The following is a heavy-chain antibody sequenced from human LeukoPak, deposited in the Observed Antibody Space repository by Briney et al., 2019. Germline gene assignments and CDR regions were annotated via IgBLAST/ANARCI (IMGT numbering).Heavy chain of an antibody. D-gene: IGHD4-11*01. CDR1: GGSFSRYC. CDR2: INHRGST. Sequence: SETLSLTCAVNGGSFSRYCWSWIRQPPGKGLEWSGEINHRGSTNYNPSLKSRVTISVDTSKNQFSLKLNSVTAADTAIYYCARGNMWDYRRYYYYMDVWGKGTTVTVSS. J-gene: IGHJ6*03. V-gene: IGHV4-34*01. CDR3: ARGNMWDYRRYYYYMDV.